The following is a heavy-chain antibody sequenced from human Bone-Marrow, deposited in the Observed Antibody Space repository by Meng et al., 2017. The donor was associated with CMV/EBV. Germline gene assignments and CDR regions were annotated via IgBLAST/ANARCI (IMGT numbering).Heavy chain of an antibody. Sequence: CKVSGATFGSSTISWVRQAPGQGLEWMGRIIGILGIEKYSQKLKGRVTISADRSTNTVYMELSSLTSEDTAVYYCARGQLPAYSFHHWGQGALVTVSS. CDR2: IIGILGIE. J-gene: IGHJ4*02. CDR3: ARGQLPAYSFHH. CDR1: GATFGSST. D-gene: IGHD2-2*01. V-gene: IGHV1-69*02.